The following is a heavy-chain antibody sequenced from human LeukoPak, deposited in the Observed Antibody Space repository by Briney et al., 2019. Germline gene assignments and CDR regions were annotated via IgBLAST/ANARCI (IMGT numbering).Heavy chain of an antibody. V-gene: IGHV3-30-3*02. CDR3: AKKSTPTSGWFPFDS. D-gene: IGHD6-19*01. CDR1: GFTFGSYA. J-gene: IGHJ4*02. CDR2: ISYDGSNK. Sequence: GGSLRLSCAASGFTFGSYAMHWVRQAPGKGLEWVAVISYDGSNKYYADSVKGRFTISRDNSKNTLYLQMNSLRSEDTAVYYCAKKSTPTSGWFPFDSWGQGTLVTVSS.